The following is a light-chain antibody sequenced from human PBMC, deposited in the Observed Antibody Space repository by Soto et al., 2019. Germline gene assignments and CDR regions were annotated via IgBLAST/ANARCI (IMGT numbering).Light chain of an antibody. CDR3: QSYDSSLSAVI. J-gene: IGLJ2*01. CDR2: GNS. V-gene: IGLV1-40*01. CDR1: SSNIGARYD. Sequence: QSVLTQPPSASGAPGQRVTISCTGSSSNIGARYDVHWYQQLPGTAPKLLIYGNSIRPLGVPDRFSGSKSGTSASLAITGLQADDEADYYCQSYDSSLSAVIFGGGTKLTVL.